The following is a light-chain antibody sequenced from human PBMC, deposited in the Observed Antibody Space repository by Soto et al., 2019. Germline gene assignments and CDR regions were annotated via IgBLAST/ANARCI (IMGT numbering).Light chain of an antibody. J-gene: IGKJ1*01. Sequence: EIVLTQSPGTLSLSPGERASLSSRASQSVSGSSLAWYQQRLGQAPRLLIYDASSRATGIPDRFSGSGSGRDFTLTSSRREPEEFAGYYWQQRGSGPWTFGQGTKVEVK. CDR3: QQRGSGPWT. V-gene: IGKV3-20*01. CDR2: DAS. CDR1: QSVSGSS.